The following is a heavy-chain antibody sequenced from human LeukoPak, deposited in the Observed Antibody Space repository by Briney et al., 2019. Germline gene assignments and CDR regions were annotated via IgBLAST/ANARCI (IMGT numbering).Heavy chain of an antibody. CDR3: IRDEALWRLDY. CDR2: IDERGSNA. D-gene: IGHD2-21*01. V-gene: IGHV3-74*03. J-gene: IGHJ4*02. CDR1: GFTFSNHW. Sequence: GGSLRLSRAASGFTFSNHWMHWVRQAPGKGLVWVSRIDERGSNAMYADSVKGRFSISRDNAKNTVNLQMNSLRAEDTGVYYCIRDEALWRLDYWGQGTLVTVSS.